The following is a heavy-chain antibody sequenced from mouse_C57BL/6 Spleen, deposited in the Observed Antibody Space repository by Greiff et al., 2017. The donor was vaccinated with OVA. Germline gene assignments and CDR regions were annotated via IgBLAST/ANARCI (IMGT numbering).Heavy chain of an antibody. CDR3: TTLYYGSPWFAY. CDR2: IDPETGGT. V-gene: IGHV1-15*01. CDR1: GYTFTDYE. Sequence: QVQLQQSGAELVRPGASVTLSCKASGYTFTDYEMHWVKQTPVHGLEWIGAIDPETGGTAYNQKFKGKAILTADKSSSTAYMELRSLTSEDSAVYYCTTLYYGSPWFAYWGQGTLVTVSA. D-gene: IGHD1-1*01. J-gene: IGHJ3*01.